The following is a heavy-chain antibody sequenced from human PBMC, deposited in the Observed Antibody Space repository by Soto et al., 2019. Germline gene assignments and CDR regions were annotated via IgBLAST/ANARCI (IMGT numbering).Heavy chain of an antibody. V-gene: IGHV4-34*01. D-gene: IGHD2-2*01. J-gene: IGHJ4*02. CDR2: INHSGST. CDR3: ARTGWSIVVVPAAIPYHYFDY. CDR1: GGSFSGYY. Sequence: SETLSLTCAVYGGSFSGYYWSWIRQPPGKGLEWIGEINHSGSTNYNPSLKSRVTISVDTSKNQFSLKLSSVTAADTPVYYCARTGWSIVVVPAAIPYHYFDYWGQGTLVTVSS.